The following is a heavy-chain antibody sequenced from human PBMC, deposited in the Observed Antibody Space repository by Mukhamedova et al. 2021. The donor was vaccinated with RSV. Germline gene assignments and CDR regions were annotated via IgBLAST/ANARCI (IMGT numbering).Heavy chain of an antibody. CDR3: TTSPSGLFDY. CDR2: ESKTDGGTT. V-gene: IGHV3-15*04. Sequence: ESKTDGGTTDYAAPVKGRFTISRDDSKNTLYLQMNSLKTEDTAVYYCTTSPSGLFDYWGQGTLATVSS. J-gene: IGHJ4*02.